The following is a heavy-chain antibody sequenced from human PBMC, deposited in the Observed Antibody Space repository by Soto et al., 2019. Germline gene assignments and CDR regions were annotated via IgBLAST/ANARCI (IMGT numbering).Heavy chain of an antibody. J-gene: IGHJ4*02. CDR1: GYSFTSYW. D-gene: IGHD2-2*01. Sequence: GESLKISCKGSGYSFTSYWISWVRQMPGKGLEWMGRIDPSDSYTNYSPSFQGHVTISADKSIGTAYLQWSSLKASDTAMYYCARQEVVVVPAARYYFDYWGQGTLVTVSS. V-gene: IGHV5-10-1*01. CDR3: ARQEVVVVPAARYYFDY. CDR2: IDPSDSYT.